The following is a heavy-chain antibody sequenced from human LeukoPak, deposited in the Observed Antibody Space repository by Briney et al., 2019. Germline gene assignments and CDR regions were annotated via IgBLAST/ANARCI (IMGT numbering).Heavy chain of an antibody. J-gene: IGHJ4*02. CDR2: IKHDGSER. CDR1: GFIFSDFW. D-gene: IGHD5-24*01. V-gene: IGHV3-7*01. Sequence: GGSLRLSCAASGFIFSDFWMTWVRQAPGKGLEWVANIKHDGSERYYVDSVRGRFTISRDNAKNSLYLQMNSLRAEDTAVYYCARDFRAVEAYYFDYWGQGTLVTVSS. CDR3: ARDFRAVEAYYFDY.